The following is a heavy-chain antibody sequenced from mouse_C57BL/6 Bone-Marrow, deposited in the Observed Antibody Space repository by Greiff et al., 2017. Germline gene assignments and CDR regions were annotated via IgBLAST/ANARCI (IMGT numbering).Heavy chain of an antibody. CDR1: GYTFTSYW. CDR3: AREGIYYDYEGGFAY. CDR2: LDPSDSYT. D-gene: IGHD2-4*01. J-gene: IGHJ3*01. Sequence: VQLQQPGAELVMPGASVKLSCKASGYTFTSYWMHWVKQRPGQGLEWIGELDPSDSYTNYNQKFKGKSTLTVDKSSSTAYMQLSSLTSEDSAVYYCAREGIYYDYEGGFAYWGQGTLVTVSA. V-gene: IGHV1-69*01.